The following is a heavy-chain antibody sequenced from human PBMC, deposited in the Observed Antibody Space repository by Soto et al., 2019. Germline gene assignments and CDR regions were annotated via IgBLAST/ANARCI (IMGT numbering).Heavy chain of an antibody. Sequence: QVQLVQSGTEVKKPGASVKVSCKASGYTFISYLIHWIRQAPGQRPEWMGWINAGNGHTKYSQKLQGRVTITRNTSASTAYMELSRLISEDTAVYYCARVKSYTGSGRDFDYWGQGALVTVSS. J-gene: IGHJ4*02. D-gene: IGHD3-10*01. CDR2: INAGNGHT. V-gene: IGHV1-3*01. CDR1: GYTFISYL. CDR3: ARVKSYTGSGRDFDY.